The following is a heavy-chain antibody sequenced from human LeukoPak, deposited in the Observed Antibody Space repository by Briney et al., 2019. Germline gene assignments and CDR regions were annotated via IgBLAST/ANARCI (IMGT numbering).Heavy chain of an antibody. J-gene: IGHJ3*02. CDR2: ISSSSRYI. CDR1: GFTFSSYS. Sequence: NTGGSLRLSCAASGFTFSSYSMNWVRQAPGKGLEWVSSISSSSRYIYYADSVKGRFTISRDNAKNSLYLQMNSLRAEDTAVYYCARDSTVTTSDAFDIWGQGTMVTVSS. CDR3: ARDSTVTTSDAFDI. V-gene: IGHV3-21*01. D-gene: IGHD4-17*01.